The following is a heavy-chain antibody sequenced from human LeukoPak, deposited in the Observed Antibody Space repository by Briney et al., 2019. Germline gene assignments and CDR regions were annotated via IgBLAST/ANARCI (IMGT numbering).Heavy chain of an antibody. Sequence: ASVKVSCKASGYTFTSYGFSWVRQAPGQGLEWMGWISAYNGNTNYAQKFQGRVTMTRDTSISTAYMELSRLRSDDTAVYYCARGPINMIVVAYQTGTDYWGQGTLVTVSS. CDR3: ARGPINMIVVAYQTGTDY. D-gene: IGHD3-22*01. CDR1: GYTFTSYG. J-gene: IGHJ4*02. CDR2: ISAYNGNT. V-gene: IGHV1-18*01.